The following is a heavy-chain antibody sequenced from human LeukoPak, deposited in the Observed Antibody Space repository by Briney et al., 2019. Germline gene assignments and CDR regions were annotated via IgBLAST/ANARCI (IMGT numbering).Heavy chain of an antibody. CDR1: GGSISSGGYY. CDR3: AGGRPSPFGELAYYFDY. J-gene: IGHJ4*02. CDR2: IYHSGST. Sequence: SETLSLTCTVSGGSISSGGYYWSWIRQYPEKGLEWIGYIYHSGSTYYNPSLQSRVTISVDTSKNQFSLKLSSVTAADTAVYYCAGGRPSPFGELAYYFDYWGQGTLVTVSS. V-gene: IGHV4-30-4*08. D-gene: IGHD3-10*01.